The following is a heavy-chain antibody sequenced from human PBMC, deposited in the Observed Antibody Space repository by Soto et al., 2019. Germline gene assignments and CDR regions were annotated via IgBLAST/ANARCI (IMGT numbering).Heavy chain of an antibody. J-gene: IGHJ5*02. V-gene: IGHV3-9*01. Sequence: EVQLVESGGGLVQPGGSLRLSCAASGFTFDHYAMHWVRQARGKGLAWVGGISWNSNSIGYVDSVKGRFTISRDSAKNSLYLQMNSLIIEDTALYFCAKGSGGGTIFGVALDLWGQGALVTVSS. D-gene: IGHD3-3*01. CDR2: ISWNSNSI. CDR3: AKGSGGGTIFGVALDL. CDR1: GFTFDHYA.